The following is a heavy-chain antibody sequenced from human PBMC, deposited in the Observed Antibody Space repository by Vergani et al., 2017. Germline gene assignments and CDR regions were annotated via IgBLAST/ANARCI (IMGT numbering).Heavy chain of an antibody. CDR2: IGGSGGNI. V-gene: IGHV3-23*01. Sequence: EVQLLESGGGLVQPGGSLRLSCVASGFTFSSYAMNWVRQIPGKGLEWVSAIGGSGGNIYYADSVTGRFTISRDNSKNTLYLQINRLTTEYTAVYYCVKDRKSSIWYGGGYWGQGTLVTVSS. D-gene: IGHD6-13*01. CDR1: GFTFSSYA. J-gene: IGHJ4*02. CDR3: VKDRKSSIWYGGGY.